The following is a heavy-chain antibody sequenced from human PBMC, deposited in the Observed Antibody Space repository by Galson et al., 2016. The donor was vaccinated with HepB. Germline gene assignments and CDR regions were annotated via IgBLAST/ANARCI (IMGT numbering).Heavy chain of an antibody. CDR3: AREKGAAAGIDY. J-gene: IGHJ4*02. V-gene: IGHV3-33*01. CDR2: IWYGGDNK. CDR1: GFTFSTYG. D-gene: IGHD6-25*01. Sequence: SLRLSCAASGFTFSTYGMNWVRQAPGKGLDWVAVIWYGGDNKKFADSVKGRLTISTDSSKNTVNLHMNSLTVEDTAIYYCAREKGAAAGIDYWGQGTVVTVSS.